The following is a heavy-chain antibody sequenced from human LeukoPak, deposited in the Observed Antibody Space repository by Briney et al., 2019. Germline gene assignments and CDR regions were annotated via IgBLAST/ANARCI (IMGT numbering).Heavy chain of an antibody. D-gene: IGHD4-23*01. J-gene: IGHJ5*02. CDR3: ARALRWEGGFDP. Sequence: SATLSLTCTVSGGSISSYYWSWLRQPAGKGLEWIGRINTSGSTNYNPSLKSRVTMSVDTSKNQFSLKLSSVTAADTAVYYCARALRWEGGFDPWGQGTLVTVSS. CDR2: INTSGST. CDR1: GGSISSYY. V-gene: IGHV4-4*07.